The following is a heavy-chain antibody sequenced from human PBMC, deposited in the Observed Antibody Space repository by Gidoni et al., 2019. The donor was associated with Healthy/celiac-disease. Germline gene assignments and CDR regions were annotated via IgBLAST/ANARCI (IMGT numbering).Heavy chain of an antibody. J-gene: IGHJ4*02. Sequence: EVQLVESGGGLVQPGRSLRLSCAASGFTFDDYAMHWVRQAPGKGLEWVSGISWNSGSIGYADSVKGRFTISRDNAKNSLYLQMNSLRADDTALYYCAKELSGSYYQFDYWGQGTLVTVSS. CDR1: GFTFDDYA. CDR2: ISWNSGSI. V-gene: IGHV3-9*01. D-gene: IGHD1-26*01. CDR3: AKELSGSYYQFDY.